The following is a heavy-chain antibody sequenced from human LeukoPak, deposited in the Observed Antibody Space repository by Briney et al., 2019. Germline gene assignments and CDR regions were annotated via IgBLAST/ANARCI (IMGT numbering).Heavy chain of an antibody. D-gene: IGHD3-3*01. CDR3: ARDQTSYYDFWSGYYMGWFDP. J-gene: IGHJ5*02. CDR1: GYTFTGYY. V-gene: IGHV1-2*02. Sequence: ASVKVSCKASGYTFTGYYMHWVRQAPGQGLEWMGWINPNSGGTNYAQKFQGRVTMTRDTSISTAYMELSRLRSGDTAVYYCARDQTSYYDFWSGYYMGWFDPWGQGTLVTVSS. CDR2: INPNSGGT.